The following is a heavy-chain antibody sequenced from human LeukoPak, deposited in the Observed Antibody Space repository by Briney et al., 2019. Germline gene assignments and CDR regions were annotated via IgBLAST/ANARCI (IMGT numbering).Heavy chain of an antibody. CDR2: IRSKSYGGTT. Sequence: GGSLRLSCTGSGXTFGDYAMSWVRQAPGKGLEWVGFIRSKSYGGTTEYAASVKGRFTISRDDSKSIAYLQMNSLKTEDTAVYYCTRDPQIDYWGQGTLVTVSS. J-gene: IGHJ4*02. CDR1: GXTFGDYA. CDR3: TRDPQIDY. V-gene: IGHV3-49*04.